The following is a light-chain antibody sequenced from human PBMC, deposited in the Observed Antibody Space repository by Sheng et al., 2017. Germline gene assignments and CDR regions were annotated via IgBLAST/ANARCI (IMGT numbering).Light chain of an antibody. Sequence: ETVLTQSPAILSLSPGERATLSCRASQNVDIYLAWYQQKPGQPPRLLIYDAFNRATGVPARFSGSGSGTDFTLTISSLEPEDFVVYYCQQRRNWPPLTFGGGPRWRSN. CDR3: QQRRNWPPLT. CDR1: QNVDIY. CDR2: DAF. V-gene: IGKV3-11*01. J-gene: IGKJ4*01.